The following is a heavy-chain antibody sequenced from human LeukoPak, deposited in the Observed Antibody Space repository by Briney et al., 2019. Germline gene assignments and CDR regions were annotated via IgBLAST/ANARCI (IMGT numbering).Heavy chain of an antibody. D-gene: IGHD6-6*01. CDR2: INTDGSST. CDR3: ARGYSSSYRIDY. CDR1: GFTFRTYG. J-gene: IGHJ4*02. V-gene: IGHV3-74*01. Sequence: GGSLRLSCAASGFTFRTYGMHWVRQAPGKGLVWVSRINTDGSSTTYADSVKGRFTISRDNAKNTLYLQMNSLSAEDTAVYYCARGYSSSYRIDYWGQGTLVTVSS.